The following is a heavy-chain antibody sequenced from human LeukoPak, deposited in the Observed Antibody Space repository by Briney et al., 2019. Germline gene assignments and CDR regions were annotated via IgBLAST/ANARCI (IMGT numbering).Heavy chain of an antibody. CDR3: ARGYDFWSGPAYYGMDV. CDR2: IYYSGST. D-gene: IGHD3-3*01. V-gene: IGHV4-59*01. CDR1: GGSISSYY. Sequence: SETLSLTCTVSGGSISSYYWSWTRQPPGKGLEWIGYIYYSGSTNYNPSLKSRVTISVDTSKNQFSLKLSSVTAADTAVYYCARGYDFWSGPAYYGMDVWGQGTTVTVSS. J-gene: IGHJ6*02.